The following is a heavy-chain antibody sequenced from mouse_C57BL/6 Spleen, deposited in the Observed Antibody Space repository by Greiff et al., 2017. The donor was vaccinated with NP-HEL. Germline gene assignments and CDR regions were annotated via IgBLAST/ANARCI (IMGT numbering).Heavy chain of an antibody. CDR1: GYAFSSSW. D-gene: IGHD3-2*02. CDR3: ARRTAQALYYYAMDY. J-gene: IGHJ4*01. V-gene: IGHV1-82*01. Sequence: QVQLKQSGPELVKPGASVKISCKASGYAFSSSWMNWVKQRPGKGLEWIGRIYPGDGDTNYNGKFTGKATLTADKSSSTAYMQLSSLTSDDSAVYFCARRTAQALYYYAMDYWGQGTSVTVSS. CDR2: IYPGDGDT.